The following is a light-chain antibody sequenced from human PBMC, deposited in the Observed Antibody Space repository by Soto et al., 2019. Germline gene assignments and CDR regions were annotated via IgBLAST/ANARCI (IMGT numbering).Light chain of an antibody. V-gene: IGKV3-20*01. Sequence: EIVLTQSPGTLSLSPGERATLSCRASQSVTSTSLAWYQQKPGQAPRLLMYGASSRATGTPDRISGGGSGTDFTLTISRLEPEDFEVYYCQHYVTSSITFGQGTRLEIK. J-gene: IGKJ5*01. CDR3: QHYVTSSIT. CDR2: GAS. CDR1: QSVTSTS.